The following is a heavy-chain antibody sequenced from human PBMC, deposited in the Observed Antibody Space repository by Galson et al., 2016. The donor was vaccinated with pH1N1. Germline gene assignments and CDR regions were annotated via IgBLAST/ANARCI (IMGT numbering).Heavy chain of an antibody. CDR1: GGSISSGSYY. J-gene: IGHJ6*03. D-gene: IGHD2-8*01. Sequence: TLSLTCTVSGGSISSGSYYWSWIRQPAGKGLEWIGYIYTSGSTNYNPSLKSRVSISVDTSKNQFSLKLSSVTAADTAVYYCARSLGVGYCTIGVCPGIYMDVWGKGTTVTVSS. CDR3: ARSLGVGYCTIGVCPGIYMDV. V-gene: IGHV4-61*09. CDR2: IYTSGST.